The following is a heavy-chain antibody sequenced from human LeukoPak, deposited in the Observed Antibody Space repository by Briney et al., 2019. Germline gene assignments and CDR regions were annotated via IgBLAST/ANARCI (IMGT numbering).Heavy chain of an antibody. D-gene: IGHD3-3*01. V-gene: IGHV3-30-3*01. CDR2: ISYDGSNK. CDR3: AKDRIFGVVTSPFDY. CDR1: GFTFSSYA. Sequence: PGRSLRLSCAASGFTFSSYAMHWVRQAPGKGLEWVAVISYDGSNKYYADSVKGRFTISRDNSKNTLYLQMNSLRAEDTAVYYCAKDRIFGVVTSPFDYWGQGTLVTVSS. J-gene: IGHJ4*02.